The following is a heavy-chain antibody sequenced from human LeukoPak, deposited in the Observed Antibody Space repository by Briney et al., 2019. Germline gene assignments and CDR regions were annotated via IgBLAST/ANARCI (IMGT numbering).Heavy chain of an antibody. J-gene: IGHJ4*02. CDR2: IYYSGST. CDR3: AMKGSSGYYYYVV. D-gene: IGHD3-22*01. CDR1: GGSISSYY. Sequence: SETLSLTCTVSGGSISSYYWSWIRQPPGKGLEWIGYIYYSGSTNYNPSLKSRVTISVDTSKNQFSLKLSSVTAADAAVYYCAMKGSSGYYYYVVWGQGTLVTVPS. V-gene: IGHV4-59*01.